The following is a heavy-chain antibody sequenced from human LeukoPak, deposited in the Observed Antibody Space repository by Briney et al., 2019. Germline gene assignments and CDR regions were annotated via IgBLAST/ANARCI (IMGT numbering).Heavy chain of an antibody. V-gene: IGHV3-48*01. Sequence: GGSLRLSCAASGFTLSDYSMNWVRQAPGKGLEWVSFISSSSSTIYYADSVKGRFTISRDNAQNSVYLQMNSLRAEDTAVYYCARETRRGTNFDYWGQGTQVTVSS. J-gene: IGHJ4*02. CDR3: ARETRRGTNFDY. CDR1: GFTLSDYS. CDR2: ISSSSSTI.